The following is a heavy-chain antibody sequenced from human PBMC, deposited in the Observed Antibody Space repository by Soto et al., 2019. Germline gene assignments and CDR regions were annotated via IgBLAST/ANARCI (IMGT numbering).Heavy chain of an antibody. V-gene: IGHV3-23*01. CDR2: IGGSSGKT. CDR1: GFIFSNYA. D-gene: IGHD2-21*01. CDR3: AKGIPLGFYYYGLDV. Sequence: EVQLLESGGGLVQPGGSLTLSCAASGFIFSNYAMSWVRLAPGKGLEWVSTIGGSSGKTNYADSVKGRFTISRDNFMNTLYLQMNGLRAEDTALYYCAKGIPLGFYYYGLDVWGQGTTVTVSS. J-gene: IGHJ6*02.